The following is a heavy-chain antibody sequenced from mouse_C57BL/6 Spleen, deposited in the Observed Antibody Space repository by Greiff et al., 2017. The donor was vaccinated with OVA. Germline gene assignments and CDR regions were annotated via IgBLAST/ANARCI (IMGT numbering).Heavy chain of an antibody. D-gene: IGHD2-1*01. CDR2: IRNKANGYTT. CDR1: GFTFTDYY. J-gene: IGHJ4*01. V-gene: IGHV7-3*01. CDR3: ASSMVTTGYYAMDY. Sequence: EVHLVESGGGLVQPGGSLSLSCAASGFTFTDYYMSWVRQPPGKALAWLGFIRNKANGYTTEYSASVKGRFTISRDNSQSILYLQMNALRAEDSATYYCASSMVTTGYYAMDYWGQGTSVTVSS.